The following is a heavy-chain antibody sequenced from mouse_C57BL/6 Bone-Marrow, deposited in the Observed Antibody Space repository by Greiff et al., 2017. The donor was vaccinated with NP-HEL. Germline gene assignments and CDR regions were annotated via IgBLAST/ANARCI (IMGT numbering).Heavy chain of an antibody. J-gene: IGHJ1*03. CDR2: SDPANGNT. CDR1: GCNSKNTD. D-gene: IGHD2-3*01. CDR3: ARRWLLPYWYFDV. Sequence: EVQLQQSVAELVRPGAAVKLSCTASGCNSKNTDRHGGKQRPEQGLEGIGRSDPANGNTKYAPKFQGKATITADTSSNTAYLQLSSLTSEDTAIYYCARRWLLPYWYFDVWGTGTTVTVSS. V-gene: IGHV14-3*01.